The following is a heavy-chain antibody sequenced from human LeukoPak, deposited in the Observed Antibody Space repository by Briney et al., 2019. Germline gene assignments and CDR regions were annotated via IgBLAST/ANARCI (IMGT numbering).Heavy chain of an antibody. Sequence: GGSLRLSCAASGFTFSSYWMSWVRQAPGKGLEWVSYISSSSSTIYYADSVKGRFTISRDNAKNSLYLQMNSLRAEDTAVYYCVRSGRGTYYYFDYWGQGTLVTVSS. J-gene: IGHJ4*02. CDR1: GFTFSSYW. CDR3: VRSGRGTYYYFDY. V-gene: IGHV3-48*01. CDR2: ISSSSSTI. D-gene: IGHD1-26*01.